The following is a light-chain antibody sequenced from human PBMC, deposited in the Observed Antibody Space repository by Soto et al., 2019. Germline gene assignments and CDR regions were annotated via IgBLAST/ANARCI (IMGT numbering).Light chain of an antibody. V-gene: IGLV2-14*01. Sequence: QSVLTQPASVSGSPGQSITISCTGTSSDVGAYNYVSWYQQHPGKAPKLVIYEVSNRPSGVSNRFSGSKSGNTASLTVSGLQAEDEGDYFCSSYTSFNTLVFGGGTKVTVL. J-gene: IGLJ2*01. CDR1: SSDVGAYNY. CDR2: EVS. CDR3: SSYTSFNTLV.